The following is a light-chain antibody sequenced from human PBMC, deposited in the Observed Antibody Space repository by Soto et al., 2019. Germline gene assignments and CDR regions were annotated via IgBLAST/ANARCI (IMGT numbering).Light chain of an antibody. J-gene: IGLJ1*01. CDR3: QSYESTLSVLYV. V-gene: IGLV1-40*01. CDR1: SSKIGAGYE. Sequence: QPVLKRAPSVTGAPRGGVTISSTRSSSKIGAGYEVHWFQQLPGTAPKLLIYGNTNRPSGVPDRFSGSKSDTSASLAITGLQPEDEADYYCQSYESTLSVLYVFGTGTKVTV. CDR2: GNT.